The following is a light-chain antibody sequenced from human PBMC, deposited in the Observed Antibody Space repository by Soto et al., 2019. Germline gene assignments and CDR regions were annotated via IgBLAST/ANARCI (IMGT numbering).Light chain of an antibody. J-gene: IGKJ1*01. CDR1: LSVSSSY. CDR3: QQYGSSRT. V-gene: IGKV3-20*01. CDR2: GAS. Sequence: ELVLTQSPGTLSLSPGERATLSCRASLSVSSSYLAWYQQKPGQAPRLLIYGASSRDTGIPDRFSGSVTGTDFTLTISSLEPEDFAVYYCQQYGSSRTFGQGTKVDIK.